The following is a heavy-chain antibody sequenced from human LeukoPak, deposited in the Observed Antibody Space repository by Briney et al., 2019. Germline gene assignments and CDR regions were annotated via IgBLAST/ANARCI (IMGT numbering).Heavy chain of an antibody. CDR2: IYYSGST. CDR1: GGSISSFY. Sequence: SETLSLTCTVSGGSISSFYWSWIRQPPGKGLEWIGSIYYSGSTNYNPSLKSRVTISVDTSKNQFSLKLNSVTAADTAVYYCARQYYYYYGMDVWGQGTTVTVSS. CDR3: ARQYYYYYGMDV. J-gene: IGHJ6*02. V-gene: IGHV4-59*08.